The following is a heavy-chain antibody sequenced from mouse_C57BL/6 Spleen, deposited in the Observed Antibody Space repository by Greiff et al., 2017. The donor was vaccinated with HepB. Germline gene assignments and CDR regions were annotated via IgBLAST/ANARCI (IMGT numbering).Heavy chain of an antibody. Sequence: DVKLVESGGDLVKPGGSLKLSCAASGFTFSSYGMSWVRQTPDKRLEWVATISSGGSYTYYPDSVKGRFTISRDNAKNTLYLQMSSLKSEDTAMYYCARHNYSNPFAYWGQGTLVTVSA. V-gene: IGHV5-6*02. J-gene: IGHJ3*01. CDR2: ISSGGSYT. CDR1: GFTFSSYG. D-gene: IGHD2-5*01. CDR3: ARHNYSNPFAY.